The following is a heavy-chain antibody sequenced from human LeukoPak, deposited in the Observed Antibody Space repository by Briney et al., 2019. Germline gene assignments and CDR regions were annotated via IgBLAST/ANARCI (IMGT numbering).Heavy chain of an antibody. CDR2: MNPNSGNT. Sequence: ASVKVSCKASGYTFTSYDINWVRQATGQGLEWMGWMNPNSGNTGYAQKFQGRVTMTEDTSTDTAYMELSSLRSEDTAVYYCATEDLKVVAARPPFDYWGQGTLVTVSS. D-gene: IGHD2-15*01. CDR3: ATEDLKVVAARPPFDY. CDR1: GYTFTSYD. J-gene: IGHJ4*02. V-gene: IGHV1-8*01.